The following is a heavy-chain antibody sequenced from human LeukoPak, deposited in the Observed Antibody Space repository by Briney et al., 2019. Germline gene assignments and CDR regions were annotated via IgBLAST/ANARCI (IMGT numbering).Heavy chain of an antibody. CDR1: GFTFSSYS. CDR3: ARDRGGSGWYNLDY. V-gene: IGHV3-21*01. Sequence: GGSLRLSCAASGFTFSSYSMNWVRQAPGKGLEWVSSISSSSSYIYYADSVKGRFTISRDNAKNSLYLQMNSLRAEDTAVYYCARDRGGSGWYNLDYWGQGTLVTVS. CDR2: ISSSSSYI. D-gene: IGHD6-19*01. J-gene: IGHJ4*02.